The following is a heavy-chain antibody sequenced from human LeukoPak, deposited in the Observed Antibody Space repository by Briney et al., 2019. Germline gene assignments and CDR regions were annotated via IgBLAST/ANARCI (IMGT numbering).Heavy chain of an antibody. CDR1: GDTFSSYY. Sequence: ASVKVSCKASGDTFSSYYMHWVRQAPGQGLEWMGIISPSGGSTTYAQKFQGRVTMTRDTSTSTVYMELSSLRSEDTAVYYCARGGVLRFLEHLDYWGQGTLVTVSS. J-gene: IGHJ4*02. D-gene: IGHD3-3*01. V-gene: IGHV1-46*01. CDR3: ARGGVLRFLEHLDY. CDR2: ISPSGGST.